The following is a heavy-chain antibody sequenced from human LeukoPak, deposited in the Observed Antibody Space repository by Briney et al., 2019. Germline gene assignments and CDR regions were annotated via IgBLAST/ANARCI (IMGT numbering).Heavy chain of an antibody. CDR1: GFVFSSHR. CDR2: ISGSSDTI. CDR3: VRGRTSGSSWPFDY. Sequence: GGSLRLSCATRGFVFSSHRMTWVRQAPGRGLEWISFISGSSDTIYYADSVKGRFTISRDNAKNSLSLQMNSLRAEDTAVYYCVRGRTSGSSWPFDYWGQGTLVTVSS. J-gene: IGHJ4*02. V-gene: IGHV3-48*04. D-gene: IGHD6-13*01.